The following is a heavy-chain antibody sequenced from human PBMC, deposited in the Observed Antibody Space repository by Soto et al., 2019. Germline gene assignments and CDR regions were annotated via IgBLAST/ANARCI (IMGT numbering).Heavy chain of an antibody. CDR1: GFTVSSNY. D-gene: IGHD3-16*02. Sequence: GGSLRLSCAASGFTVSSNYMSWVRQAPGKGLEWVSVIYSGGSTYYADSVKGRFTISRDNSKNTLYLQMNSLRAEDTAVYYCARDTITFGGVIVRHYYYYDMDVWGQGTTVTVSS. J-gene: IGHJ6*02. CDR2: IYSGGST. CDR3: ARDTITFGGVIVRHYYYYDMDV. V-gene: IGHV3-66*01.